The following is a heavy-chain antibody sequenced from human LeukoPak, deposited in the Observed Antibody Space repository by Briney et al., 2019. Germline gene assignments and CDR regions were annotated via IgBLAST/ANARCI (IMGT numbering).Heavy chain of an antibody. J-gene: IGHJ4*02. CDR3: ARVPPYPMVRGVGPFDY. Sequence: PSGTLSLTCAVSGGSISSGGYYWSWIRQHPGKGLEWIGYIYYSGSTYYNPSLKSRVTISVDTSKNQFSLKLSSVTAADTAVYYCARVPPYPMVRGVGPFDYWGQGTLVTVSS. D-gene: IGHD3-10*01. V-gene: IGHV4-31*11. CDR2: IYYSGST. CDR1: GGSISSGGYY.